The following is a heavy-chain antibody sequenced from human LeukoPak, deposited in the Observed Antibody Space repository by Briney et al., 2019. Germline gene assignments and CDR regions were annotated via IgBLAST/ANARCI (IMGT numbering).Heavy chain of an antibody. CDR1: GDSISSNNW. CDR3: ARNSGSYFSQDY. V-gene: IGHV4-4*02. Sequence: SETLSLTCAVSGDSISSNNWWSWVRQPPGTGLEWIGEFHRSGSTNYNSSLKSRVTISIDKTRNQFSLKLSSVSAADTAVYYCARNSGSYFSQDYWGQGTLVTVSS. D-gene: IGHD1-26*01. CDR2: FHRSGST. J-gene: IGHJ4*02.